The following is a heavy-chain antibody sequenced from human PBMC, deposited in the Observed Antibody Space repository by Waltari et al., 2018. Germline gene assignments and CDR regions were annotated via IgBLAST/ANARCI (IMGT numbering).Heavy chain of an antibody. D-gene: IGHD4-17*01. Sequence: QVQLAQSGSELKEPVASVTVSCRPSGYTYTDNTINWLRQAPGQGLEWMGWINAKNGHPTYVQGFTGRFVFSLDTSVSTTYLQITGLKAEDTAVYFCARALLGLTNRLDVWGQGTTVTISS. CDR1: GYTYTDNT. CDR3: ARALLGLTNRLDV. J-gene: IGHJ6*02. CDR2: INAKNGHP. V-gene: IGHV7-4-1*02.